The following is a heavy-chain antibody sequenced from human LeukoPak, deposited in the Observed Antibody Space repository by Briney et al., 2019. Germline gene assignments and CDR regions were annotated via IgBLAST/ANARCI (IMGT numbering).Heavy chain of an antibody. J-gene: IGHJ6*03. CDR2: ISSSGRNT. Sequence: QSGGSLRLSCAASGFTFSNYGMNWVRQAPGKGLEWVSGISSSGRNTYYADSVKGRFTISRDNSKNTLFLQMNSLRAEDTAIYYCAKEGSPGFGDLYFYYMDVWGKGTTVTVSS. V-gene: IGHV3-23*01. D-gene: IGHD3-10*01. CDR1: GFTFSNYG. CDR3: AKEGSPGFGDLYFYYMDV.